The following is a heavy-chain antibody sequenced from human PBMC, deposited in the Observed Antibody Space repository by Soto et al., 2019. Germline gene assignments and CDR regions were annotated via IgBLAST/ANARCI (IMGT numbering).Heavy chain of an antibody. V-gene: IGHV3-30*18. J-gene: IGHJ4*02. Sequence: QVQLVESGGGVVQPGRSLRLSCAASGFTFSSYGMHWVRQAPGKGLEWVAVISYDGSNKYYADSVKGRFTISRDNSKNTLYLQMNSLRAEDTDVYYCAKDKRAVVVTAPFDYWGQATLVTVSS. CDR3: AKDKRAVVVTAPFDY. CDR2: ISYDGSNK. D-gene: IGHD2-21*02. CDR1: GFTFSSYG.